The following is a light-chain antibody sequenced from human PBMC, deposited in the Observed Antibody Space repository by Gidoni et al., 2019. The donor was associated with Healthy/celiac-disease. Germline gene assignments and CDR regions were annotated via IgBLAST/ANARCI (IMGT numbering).Light chain of an antibody. CDR1: QSVLYSSNNKNY. J-gene: IGKJ3*01. CDR2: WAS. Sequence: DILITQSPDSLAVSLGERATINCKSSQSVLYSSNNKNYLAWYQQKTGQPPKLLIYWASTRESGVPDRFSGSGSGTDFTLTISSLQAEDVAVYYCQQYDSTPLFTFXPXTKVDIK. CDR3: QQYDSTPLFT. V-gene: IGKV4-1*01.